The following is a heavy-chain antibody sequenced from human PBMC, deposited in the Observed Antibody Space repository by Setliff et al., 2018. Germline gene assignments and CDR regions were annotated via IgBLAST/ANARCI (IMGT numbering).Heavy chain of an antibody. CDR1: GDFISSGSYY. D-gene: IGHD1-26*01. Sequence: SETLSLTCSLSGDFISSGSYYWSWIRQTAGNGLEWIGHVSSRGNTNYNPSLKSRVTISIDTSSKHFSLILTSVTAADTAVYYCARAPPNRYSGSYEYFYMDVWGKGTTVTV. CDR2: VSSRGNT. J-gene: IGHJ6*03. V-gene: IGHV4-61*09. CDR3: ARAPPNRYSGSYEYFYMDV.